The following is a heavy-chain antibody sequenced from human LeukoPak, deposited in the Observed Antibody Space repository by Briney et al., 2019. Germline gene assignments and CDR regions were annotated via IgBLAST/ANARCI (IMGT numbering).Heavy chain of an antibody. CDR1: GGSISGYY. CDR3: ARAVSWTDYYYYMDV. J-gene: IGHJ6*03. D-gene: IGHD6-13*01. Sequence: SETLSLTCTVSGGSISGYYWSWIRQPPGKGLEWIGYIYYSGSTNYNPSLKSRVTISVDTSRNQFSLKLSSVTAADTAVSYCARAVSWTDYYYYMDVWGKGTTVTVSS. CDR2: IYYSGST. V-gene: IGHV4-59*01.